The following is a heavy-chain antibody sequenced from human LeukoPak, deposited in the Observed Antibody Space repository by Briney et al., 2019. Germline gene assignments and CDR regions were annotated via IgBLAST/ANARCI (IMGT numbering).Heavy chain of an antibody. CDR3: ARLGGAYYDILTADY. V-gene: IGHV5-51*01. D-gene: IGHD3-9*01. CDR1: GYSFTSHW. J-gene: IGHJ4*02. Sequence: GESLKISCQGSGYSFTSHWIARVRQMPGEGLEWMGIIYPGYSDTRQSPSFQGQVTNPGDRSISHAYLQWSSLKASDTAMYYCARLGGAYYDILTADYWGQGTLVTVSS. CDR2: IYPGYSDT.